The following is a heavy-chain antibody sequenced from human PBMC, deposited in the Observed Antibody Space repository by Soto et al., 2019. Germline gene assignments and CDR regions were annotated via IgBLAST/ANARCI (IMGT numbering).Heavy chain of an antibody. V-gene: IGHV4-31*03. J-gene: IGHJ4*02. Sequence: QVQLQESGPGLVKPSQTLSLTCTVSGGSISSGGYYWSWIRQHPGKGLEWIGYIYYSGSTYYNPSLKSRVTISVDTSKNQFSLKLSSVTAADTAVYYCARVGPFRGVAGLIRLGELSLFPDYWGQGTLVTVSS. CDR1: GGSISSGGYY. CDR3: ARVGPFRGVAGLIRLGELSLFPDY. D-gene: IGHD3-16*02. CDR2: IYYSGST.